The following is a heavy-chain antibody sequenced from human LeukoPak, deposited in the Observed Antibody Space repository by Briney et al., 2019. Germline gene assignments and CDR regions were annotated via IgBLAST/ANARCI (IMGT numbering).Heavy chain of an antibody. CDR1: GYTFTSYG. CDR3: AREGSQLDYGSSGYSVDFDY. J-gene: IGHJ4*02. V-gene: IGHV1-18*01. D-gene: IGHD3-22*01. CDR2: ISAYNGNT. Sequence: ASVKVSCKASGYTFTSYGISWVRQAPGQGLEWMGWISAYNGNTNYAQKLQGRVTMTTDTSTSTAYMELRSLRSDDTAVYYCAREGSQLDYGSSGYSVDFDYWGQGTLVTVSS.